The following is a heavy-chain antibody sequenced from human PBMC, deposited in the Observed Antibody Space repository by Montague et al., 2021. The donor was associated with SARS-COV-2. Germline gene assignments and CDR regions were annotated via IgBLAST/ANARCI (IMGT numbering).Heavy chain of an antibody. V-gene: IGHV4-59*08. Sequence: SETLSLTCTVSGVSVTDYYWSWIRQPPGKGLEWVGDVFYNKGTNFNPSLKSRVAISVDTSKNQFSLRLTSVTAADTAFYYCVRHPHYAVLNVPPDFWDQGTLVTVSS. CDR1: GVSVTDYY. J-gene: IGHJ4*01. CDR3: VRHPHYAVLNVPPDF. CDR2: VFYNKGT. D-gene: IGHD3-16*01.